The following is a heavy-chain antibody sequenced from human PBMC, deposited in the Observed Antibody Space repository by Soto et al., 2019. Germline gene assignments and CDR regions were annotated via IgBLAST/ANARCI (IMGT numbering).Heavy chain of an antibody. CDR1: GFTFSSYG. V-gene: IGHV3-33*01. D-gene: IGHD3-10*01. CDR2: IWYNGNKK. Sequence: QVQLVESGGGVVQPGRSLRLSCAASGFTFSSYGMHWVRQAPGKGLEWVAIIWYNGNKKYYSDSVKGRFTISRDNSKNTLYLQMNSLRAEDTAVYYCAGGAAWEFLLLDYWRQGTLVTVS. CDR3: AGGAAWEFLLLDY. J-gene: IGHJ4*02.